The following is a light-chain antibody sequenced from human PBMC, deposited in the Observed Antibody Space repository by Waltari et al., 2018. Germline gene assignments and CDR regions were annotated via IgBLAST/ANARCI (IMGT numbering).Light chain of an antibody. Sequence: QSVLTQPPSVSGAPGQTVTISCAGSSSNSGAGYDVDWYHQLPEAAPKLLISAYSSRPSGVPDRFYGSKSGTSASLAINGLQPEDEADYYCQSYDSALSAVFGGGTKVTGL. CDR2: AYS. J-gene: IGLJ3*02. V-gene: IGLV1-40*01. CDR1: SSNSGAGYD. CDR3: QSYDSALSAV.